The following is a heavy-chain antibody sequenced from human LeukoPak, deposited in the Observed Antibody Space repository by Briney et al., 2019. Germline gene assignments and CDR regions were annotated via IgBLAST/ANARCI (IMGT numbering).Heavy chain of an antibody. Sequence: SQTLSLTCAISGDSVSSNSAAWNWIRQSPSRGLEWLGRTYYRSKWYNDYAVSVKSRTTINPDTAKNQLSLQLNSVTPEDTAVYYCARVSLFDSSGYDYSYGMDVWGQGTTVTVSS. D-gene: IGHD3-22*01. CDR3: ARVSLFDSSGYDYSYGMDV. J-gene: IGHJ6*02. CDR2: TYYRSKWYN. V-gene: IGHV6-1*01. CDR1: GDSVSSNSAA.